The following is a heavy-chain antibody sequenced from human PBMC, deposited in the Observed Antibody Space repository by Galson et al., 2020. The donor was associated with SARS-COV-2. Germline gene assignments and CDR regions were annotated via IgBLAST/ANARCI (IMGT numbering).Heavy chain of an antibody. D-gene: IGHD6-19*01. CDR2: ISAYNGNT. J-gene: IGHJ3*01. Sequence: DSVTVSCKASGCTFTSYGITWQRQAPGQGPEWMGWISAYNGNTNFTQNFQGRVTMTTDTSTSTAYMELRSLRSDDTAVYYCALQYSTGLLSAFDVWGEGTVVTVSS. CDR3: ALQYSTGLLSAFDV. V-gene: IGHV1-18*01. CDR1: GCTFTSYG.